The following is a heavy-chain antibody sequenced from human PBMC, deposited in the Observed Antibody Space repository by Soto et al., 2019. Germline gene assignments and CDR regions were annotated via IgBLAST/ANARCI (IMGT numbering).Heavy chain of an antibody. CDR2: IYYSGST. CDR3: ARDLIQVEAWGDYAYYGMDV. CDR1: GGSISSGGYY. J-gene: IGHJ6*02. Sequence: QVQLQESGPGLVKPSQTLSLTCTVSGGSISSGGYYWSWIRQHPGKGLEWIGYIYYSGSTYYNPSRKSRVTISVDTSKNQFSLKLSSVTAADTAVYYCARDLIQVEAWGDYAYYGMDVWGQGTTVTVSS. V-gene: IGHV4-31*03. D-gene: IGHD4-17*01.